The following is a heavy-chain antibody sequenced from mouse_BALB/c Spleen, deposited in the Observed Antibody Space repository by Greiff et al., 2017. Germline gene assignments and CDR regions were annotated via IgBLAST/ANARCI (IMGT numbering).Heavy chain of an antibody. CDR3: ARSRDGYYGFAY. CDR2: ISYSGST. V-gene: IGHV3-8*02. D-gene: IGHD2-3*01. Sequence: EVMLVESGPSLVKPSQTLSLTCSVTGDSITSGYWNWIRKFPGNKLEYMGYISYSGSTYYNPSLKSRISITRDTSKNQYYLQLNSVTTEDTATYYCARSRDGYYGFAYWGQGTLVTVSA. J-gene: IGHJ3*01. CDR1: GDSITSGY.